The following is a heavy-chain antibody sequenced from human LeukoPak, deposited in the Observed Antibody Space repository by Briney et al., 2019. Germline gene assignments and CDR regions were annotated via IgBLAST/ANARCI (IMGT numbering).Heavy chain of an antibody. CDR2: IIPIFGTA. D-gene: IGHD3-10*01. Sequence: SVKVSCKASGGTFSSYAISWVRQAPGQGLEWMGRIIPIFGTANYAQKFQGRGTITTYESKSTAYMELSSLRSEDTAVYYCARVGGSGSQPDPWGQGTLVTVFS. V-gene: IGHV1-69*05. CDR3: ARVGGSGSQPDP. CDR1: GGTFSSYA. J-gene: IGHJ5*02.